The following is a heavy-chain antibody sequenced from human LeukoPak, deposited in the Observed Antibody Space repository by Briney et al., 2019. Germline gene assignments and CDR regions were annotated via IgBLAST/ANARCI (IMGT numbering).Heavy chain of an antibody. D-gene: IGHD2-15*01. CDR2: IYHSGST. CDR3: ARDLGYCSGGRCDDS. J-gene: IGHJ4*02. V-gene: IGHV4-4*02. CDR1: GGPISSSNW. Sequence: ASETLSLTCAVSGGPISSSNWWSWVRQPPGKGLEWIGEIYHSGSTNHYPSLKSRVTILLDKSKNQFSLKLSSVTAADTAVYYCARDLGYCSGGRCDDSWGQGTLVTVSS.